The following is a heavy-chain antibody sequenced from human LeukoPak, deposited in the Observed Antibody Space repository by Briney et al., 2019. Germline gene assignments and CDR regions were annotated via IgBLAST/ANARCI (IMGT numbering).Heavy chain of an antibody. CDR3: ARVYHSSEYYFDY. CDR2: IYYTGST. V-gene: IGHV4-59*01. CDR1: GGSIDSSN. J-gene: IGHJ4*02. Sequence: PSETLSLTCTDSGGSIDSSNWCWIRQPPGKGLEWIGYIYYTGSTEYHPSLKSRDSISLDTFKNQFSMKLTTVTAADTGVSFCARVYHSSEYYFDYWGQGNRDSVSS. D-gene: IGHD2-2*02.